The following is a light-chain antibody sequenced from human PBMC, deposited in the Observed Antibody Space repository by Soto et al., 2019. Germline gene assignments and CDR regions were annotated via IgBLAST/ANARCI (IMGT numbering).Light chain of an antibody. V-gene: IGKV1-33*01. CDR3: QQYDNLLS. Sequence: DIQMTQSQSSLSASVGDRVTITCQASQDISNYLNWYQQKPGKAPKLLIYDASNLETGVPSRFSGSGSGTDFTFTISSLQPEDIATYYCQQYDNLLSFGGGTKVDIK. CDR2: DAS. CDR1: QDISNY. J-gene: IGKJ4*01.